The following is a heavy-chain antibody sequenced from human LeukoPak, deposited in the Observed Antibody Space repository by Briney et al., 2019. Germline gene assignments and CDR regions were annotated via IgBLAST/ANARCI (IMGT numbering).Heavy chain of an antibody. D-gene: IGHD6-19*01. V-gene: IGHV3-74*01. CDR2: INTDGSAT. J-gene: IGHJ4*02. CDR3: ARVDSVAGKKSFDY. Sequence: GGSLRPSCAASGFTFSSYWMHWVRQAPGKGLVWVSQINTDGSATDYADSVKGRFTLSRDNAKNTLYLQMNSLRAEDTAVYYCARVDSVAGKKSFDYWGQGTLVTVSS. CDR1: GFTFSSYW.